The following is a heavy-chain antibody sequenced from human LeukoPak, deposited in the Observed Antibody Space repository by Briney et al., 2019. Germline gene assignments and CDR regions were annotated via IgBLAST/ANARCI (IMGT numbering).Heavy chain of an antibody. V-gene: IGHV1-8*03. Sequence: ASVKVSCKASGYTFTTYNINWVRQATGQGLQWMGWINPNSGNTGYAQKFQGRITITRNTSISTVYMELSSLRSEDTAVYYCARGPPTAQYFQHWGQGTLVTVSS. D-gene: IGHD1-1*01. CDR3: ARGPPTAQYFQH. CDR1: GYTFTTYN. CDR2: INPNSGNT. J-gene: IGHJ1*01.